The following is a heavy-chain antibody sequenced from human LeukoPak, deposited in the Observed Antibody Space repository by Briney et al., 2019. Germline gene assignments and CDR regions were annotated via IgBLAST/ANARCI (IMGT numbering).Heavy chain of an antibody. J-gene: IGHJ4*02. Sequence: PGGSLRLSCAASGFTFTTYVMNWVRQAPGKGLEWVSGISGSGDNTYYADSVKGRFTISRDNAKNSLYLQMNSLRAEDTAVYYCARRAALDYWGQGTLVTVSS. V-gene: IGHV3-21*01. CDR3: ARRAALDY. CDR1: GFTFTTYV. CDR2: ISGSGDNT. D-gene: IGHD2-15*01.